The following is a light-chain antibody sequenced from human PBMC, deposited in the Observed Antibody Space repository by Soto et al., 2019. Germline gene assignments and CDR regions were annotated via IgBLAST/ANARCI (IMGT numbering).Light chain of an antibody. J-gene: IGKJ1*01. CDR1: QSVSSW. CDR3: QYYNDYCWT. Sequence: DIQLTQSPSTLSASVGDRDTITCRASQSVSSWLAWYQQKPGKAPNFLIYKTSNLESGVPSRFSGSGSGTEFTLTISSLQPDDFATYYCQYYNDYCWTFGQGTKVEIK. V-gene: IGKV1-5*03. CDR2: KTS.